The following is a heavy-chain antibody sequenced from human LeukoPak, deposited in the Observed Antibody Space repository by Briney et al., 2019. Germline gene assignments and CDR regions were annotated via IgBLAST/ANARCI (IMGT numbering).Heavy chain of an antibody. V-gene: IGHV4-59*01. CDR1: GGSISNYY. CDR3: SGRDGLLSWFDP. D-gene: IGHD2/OR15-2a*01. J-gene: IGHJ5*02. CDR2: IYYSGST. Sequence: SETLSLTCNVSGGSISNYYWTWIRQPPGKGLEWIGYIYYSGSTNYNPSLKSRVTISVDTSKNQFSLKLSSVTAADTAVYYSSGRDGLLSWFDPWGKGTLVTVSS.